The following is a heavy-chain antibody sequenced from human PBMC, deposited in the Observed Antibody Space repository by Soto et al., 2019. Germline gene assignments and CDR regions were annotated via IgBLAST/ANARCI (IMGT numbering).Heavy chain of an antibody. CDR1: GFTFSSYG. Sequence: GGSLRLSCAASGFTFSSYGMHWFRQAPGKGLEWVAVISYDGSNKYYADSVKGRFTISRDNSKNTLYLQMNSLRAEDTAVYYCAKGTLDYWGQGTLVTVSS. CDR3: AKGTLDY. J-gene: IGHJ4*02. V-gene: IGHV3-30*18. CDR2: ISYDGSNK.